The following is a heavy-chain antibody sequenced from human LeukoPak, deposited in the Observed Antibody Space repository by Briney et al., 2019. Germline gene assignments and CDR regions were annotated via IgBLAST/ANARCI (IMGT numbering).Heavy chain of an antibody. Sequence: GGSLRLSCAASGFTFSSYAMSWVRQAPGKGLEWVSSISSSSSYIYYADSVKGRFTISRDNAKNSLYLQMNSLRAEDTAVYYCARGLFGELHSWGQGTLVTVSS. CDR1: GFTFSSYA. CDR3: ARGLFGELHS. V-gene: IGHV3-21*01. CDR2: ISSSSSYI. D-gene: IGHD3-10*01. J-gene: IGHJ5*02.